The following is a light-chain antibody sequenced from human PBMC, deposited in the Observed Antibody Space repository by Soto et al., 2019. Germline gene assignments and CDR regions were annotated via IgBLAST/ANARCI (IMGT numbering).Light chain of an antibody. V-gene: IGKV3-20*01. J-gene: IGKJ5*01. CDR3: QQYGSPIT. Sequence: EIVLTQSPGTLSLSPGERATLSCRASQSVSSSYLAWYQQKPGQAPGLLIYGASSRATGIPDRFSGSGSGTDFTLTISRLEPEDFAVYYCQQYGSPITFGQGTRLEMK. CDR2: GAS. CDR1: QSVSSSY.